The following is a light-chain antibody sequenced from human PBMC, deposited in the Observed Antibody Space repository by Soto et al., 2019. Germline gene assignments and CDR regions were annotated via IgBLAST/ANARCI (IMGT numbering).Light chain of an antibody. J-gene: IGLJ1*01. CDR2: EVT. Sequence: QSALTQPASVSGSPGQSITISCTGVSSDIGTYNLVSWYQQHPDKAPQLIIYEVTKRPSGVPYRFSGSKSGNTASLTISGGQTEDEAHYYCCLYAGHSHHVFGTGPKLTVL. V-gene: IGLV2-23*02. CDR3: CLYAGHSHHV. CDR1: SSDIGTYNL.